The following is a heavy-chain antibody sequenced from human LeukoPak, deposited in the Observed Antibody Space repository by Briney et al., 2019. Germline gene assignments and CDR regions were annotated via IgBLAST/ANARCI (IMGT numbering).Heavy chain of an antibody. J-gene: IGHJ4*02. CDR1: GFTFSSYS. CDR2: INYDGST. Sequence: GSLRLSCAASGFTFSSYSMNWVRQAPGKGLVWVSRINYDGSTNYADSVKGRFTISRDNARNTLYMQMNSLRAEDTAVHYCVRGCSSTSCYPFDCWGQGTLVTVSS. D-gene: IGHD2-2*01. CDR3: VRGCSSTSCYPFDC. V-gene: IGHV3-74*01.